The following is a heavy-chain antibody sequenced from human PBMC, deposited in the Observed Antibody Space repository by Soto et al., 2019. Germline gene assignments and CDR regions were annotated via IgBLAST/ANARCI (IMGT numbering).Heavy chain of an antibody. V-gene: IGHV1-18*01. J-gene: IGHJ4*02. Sequence: QVQLVQSGAEVKKPGASVKVSCKASFYTFTSYGITWVRQAPGQGLEWMGWISAYNGNTNYAQKLQGRVTMTTDTSTTTAYMELRGLRSDDTAVYYCARDRMMFRGSGSDFDYWGQGNLVTVSS. CDR3: ARDRMMFRGSGSDFDY. D-gene: IGHD3-10*01. CDR2: ISAYNGNT. CDR1: FYTFTSYG.